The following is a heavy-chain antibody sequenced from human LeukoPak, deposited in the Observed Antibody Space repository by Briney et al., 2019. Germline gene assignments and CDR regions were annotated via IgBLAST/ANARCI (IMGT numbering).Heavy chain of an antibody. CDR2: INPSGDST. J-gene: IGHJ4*02. CDR1: VYTFTSYD. Sequence: GASVNVSCKASVYTFTSYDMHWVRQAPGQGLEWMGIINPSGDSTSYAQKFQGRVTMARDTSTSTVYMELSSLRSEDTAVYYCASVLYCGADCYSGRYFFDYWGQGTPVTVSS. D-gene: IGHD2-21*02. V-gene: IGHV1-46*01. CDR3: ASVLYCGADCYSGRYFFDY.